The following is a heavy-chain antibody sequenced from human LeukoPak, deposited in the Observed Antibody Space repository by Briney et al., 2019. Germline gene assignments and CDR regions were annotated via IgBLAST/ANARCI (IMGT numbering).Heavy chain of an antibody. V-gene: IGHV3-49*03. CDR1: GFTFGDYA. CDR2: IRSKDHGGTT. D-gene: IGHD2/OR15-2a*01. CDR3: AKERDFQSQWYFDY. Sequence: GGSLRLSCTASGFTFGDYALSWFRQAPGKGLEWLSFIRSKDHGGTTEYAASVKGRFTISRDDSNSIAYLQMNSLIIEDTAVYYCAKERDFQSQWYFDYWGQGTLVTVSS. J-gene: IGHJ4*02.